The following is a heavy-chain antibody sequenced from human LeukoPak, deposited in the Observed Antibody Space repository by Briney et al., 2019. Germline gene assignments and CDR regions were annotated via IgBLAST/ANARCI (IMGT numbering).Heavy chain of an antibody. J-gene: IGHJ6*03. CDR3: AREVVVITQYYYYYYMDV. D-gene: IGHD3-22*01. CDR2: ISAYNGNT. Sequence: ASVKVSCKASGYTFTSYGISWVRQAPGQGLEWMGWISAYNGNTNYAQKLQGRVTMTTDTSTSTAYMELRSLRSDDTAVYYCAREVVVITQYYYYYYMDVWGKGTTVTISS. V-gene: IGHV1-18*01. CDR1: GYTFTSYG.